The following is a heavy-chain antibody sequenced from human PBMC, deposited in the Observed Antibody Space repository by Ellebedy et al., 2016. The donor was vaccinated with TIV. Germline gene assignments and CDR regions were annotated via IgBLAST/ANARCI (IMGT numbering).Heavy chain of an antibody. CDR2: ISYDGSNK. Sequence: GESLKISXAASGFTFSSYGMHWVRQAPGKGLEWVAVISYDGSNKYYADSVKGRFTISRDNSKNTLYLQMNSLRAEDTAVYYCAKKYYGSGSTFYYYYGMDVWGQGTTVTVSS. CDR1: GFTFSSYG. V-gene: IGHV3-30*18. CDR3: AKKYYGSGSTFYYYYGMDV. D-gene: IGHD3-10*01. J-gene: IGHJ6*02.